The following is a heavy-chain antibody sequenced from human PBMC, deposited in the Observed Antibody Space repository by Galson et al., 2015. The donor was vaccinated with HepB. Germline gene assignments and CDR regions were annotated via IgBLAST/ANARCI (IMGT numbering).Heavy chain of an antibody. Sequence: SLRLSCAASGFTFSNYWMSWVRQAPGKGLEWMANIRQDGSEKNYVDSVKGRFTISRDNAKNSLYLQMNSLRAEDTAVYYCAKDTFFRFRWDDGNWFDPWGQGTLVTVSS. CDR1: GFTFSNYW. CDR2: IRQDGSEK. V-gene: IGHV3-7*03. CDR3: AKDTFFRFRWDDGNWFDP. D-gene: IGHD1-26*01. J-gene: IGHJ5*02.